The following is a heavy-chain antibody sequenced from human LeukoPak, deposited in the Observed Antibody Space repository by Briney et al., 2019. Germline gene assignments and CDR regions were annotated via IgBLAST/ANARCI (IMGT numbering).Heavy chain of an antibody. CDR2: ISSNGGST. Sequence: PGRSLRLSCSASGFTFSSYAMHWVRQAPGKGLEYVSAISSNGGSTYYADSVKGRFTISRDNSKNTLYLQMSSLRAEDTAVYYCVKGARGSSGRYSHFDYWGQGTLVTVSS. J-gene: IGHJ4*02. V-gene: IGHV3-64D*09. D-gene: IGHD6-19*01. CDR3: VKGARGSSGRYSHFDY. CDR1: GFTFSSYA.